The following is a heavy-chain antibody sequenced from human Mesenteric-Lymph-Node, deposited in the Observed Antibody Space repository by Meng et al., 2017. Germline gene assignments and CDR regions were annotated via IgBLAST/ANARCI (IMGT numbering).Heavy chain of an antibody. CDR2: ISYDGSNK. CDR1: GFTFSSYA. J-gene: IGHJ2*01. V-gene: IGHV3-30*01. Sequence: QVLLVEFGGGVVQPGRSLRLSCAASGFTFSSYAMHWVRQAPGKGLEWVAVISYDGSNKYYADSVKGRFTISRDNSKNTLYLQMNSLRAEDTAVYYCARGRYWYFDLWGRGTLVTVSS. CDR3: ARGRYWYFDL.